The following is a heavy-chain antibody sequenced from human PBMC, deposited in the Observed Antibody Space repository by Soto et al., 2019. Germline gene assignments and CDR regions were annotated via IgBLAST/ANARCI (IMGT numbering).Heavy chain of an antibody. CDR2: ISSRSSYI. CDR1: GFTFSHYT. CDR3: TSDLPAANTYGMDV. Sequence: EVQLVESGGGLVKPGGSLRLSCAASGFTFSHYTMNWVRQAPGKGLEWVSSISSRSSYIYYADSVKGRLTISRDNAKKSLYLLMNILRAEDTAVYYCTSDLPAANTYGMDVWGQGTTVTVS. V-gene: IGHV3-21*01. D-gene: IGHD2-2*01. J-gene: IGHJ6*02.